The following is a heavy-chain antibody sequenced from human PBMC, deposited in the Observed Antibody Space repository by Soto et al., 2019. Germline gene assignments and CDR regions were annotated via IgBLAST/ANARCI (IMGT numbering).Heavy chain of an antibody. CDR1: GGSLSRYF. D-gene: IGHD3-3*01. CDR2: IYYSGST. Sequence: QVQLQESGPGLVKPSETLSLTCTVSGGSLSRYFWSWIRQPPGKGLEWIGYIYYSGSTNYNPSLNVLATIPVDTFKNQYSLNLKSATAADTAVYYCARVAVKDDFCGGYYSPYYYYYLVVWGKGTKVTVSS. V-gene: IGHV4-59*01. CDR3: ARVAVKDDFCGGYYSPYYYYYLVV. J-gene: IGHJ6*03.